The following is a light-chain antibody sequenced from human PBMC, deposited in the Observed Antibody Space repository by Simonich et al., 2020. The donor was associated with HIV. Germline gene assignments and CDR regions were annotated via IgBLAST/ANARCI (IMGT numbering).Light chain of an antibody. Sequence: QTVVTQEPSFSVSPGGTVTLTCGLSSGSVSTSYYPSSYQQTPGQAPRTLIYSTNTRSSGVSDRFSGSILGNKAALTITGAQADDESDYYCVLYMGSGISVFGGGTKLTVL. J-gene: IGLJ2*01. CDR1: SGSVSTSYY. CDR3: VLYMGSGISV. CDR2: STN. V-gene: IGLV8-61*01.